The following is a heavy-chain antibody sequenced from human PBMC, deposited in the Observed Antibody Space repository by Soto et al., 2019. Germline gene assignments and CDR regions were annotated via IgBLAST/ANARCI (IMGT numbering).Heavy chain of an antibody. CDR1: GYTFTGYY. D-gene: IGHD2-2*01. CDR2: INPNSGGT. CDR3: ARLYCSGTSCLDY. Sequence: ASVKVSCKASGYTFTGYYMHWVRQAPGQGLEWMGWINPNSGGTNYAQKFQGWVTMTRDTSISTAYMELSRLRSDDTAVYYCARLYCSGTSCLDYWGQGTLVTVSS. J-gene: IGHJ4*02. V-gene: IGHV1-2*04.